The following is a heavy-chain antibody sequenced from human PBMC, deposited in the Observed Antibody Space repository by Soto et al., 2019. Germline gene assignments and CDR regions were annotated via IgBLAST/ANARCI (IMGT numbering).Heavy chain of an antibody. Sequence: QLQLQESGPGLVKPSETLSLTCTVSGGSISSSSYYWGWIRQPPGKGLEWIGSIYYSGSTYYTPSLKSRVTISVDTSKNQFSLQLSSVTAADTAVYYCARTIFGVVDNWFDPWGQGTLVTVSS. J-gene: IGHJ5*02. CDR2: IYYSGST. CDR3: ARTIFGVVDNWFDP. V-gene: IGHV4-39*01. D-gene: IGHD3-3*01. CDR1: GGSISSSSYY.